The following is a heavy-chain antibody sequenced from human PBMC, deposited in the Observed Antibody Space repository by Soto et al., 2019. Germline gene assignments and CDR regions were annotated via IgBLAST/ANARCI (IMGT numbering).Heavy chain of an antibody. CDR3: AHTIGAGSYVPY. V-gene: IGHV4-4*02. CDR2: IHHSGNT. J-gene: IGHJ4*02. Sequence: KTSETLSLTCAVSGDSIGNNNWWSWVRQPPGKGLEWIGEIHHSGNTNYNPSLKSRVSMSVEKSKNQFSLNLRSVTAADTAVYYCAHTIGAGSYVPYWGQGNLVTVSS. CDR1: GDSIGNNNW. D-gene: IGHD3-10*01.